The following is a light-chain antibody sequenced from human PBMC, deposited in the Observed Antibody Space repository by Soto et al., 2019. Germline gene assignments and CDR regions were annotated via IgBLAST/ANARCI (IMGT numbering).Light chain of an antibody. CDR2: G. CDR1: SSNIGAGYP. V-gene: IGLV1-40*01. J-gene: IGLJ3*02. Sequence: QSVLTQPPSVSGAPGQRVTISCTGSSSNIGAGYPVHWYQQLPGTAPKLLVAGNRPSGVPDRFSVSKSGASASLAITGLQAEDQADYYCQSYDSSLSRRWVFGGGTKVAVL. CDR3: QSYDSSLSRRWV.